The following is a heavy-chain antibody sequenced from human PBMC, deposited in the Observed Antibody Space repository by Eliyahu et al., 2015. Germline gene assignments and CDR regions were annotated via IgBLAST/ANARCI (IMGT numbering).Heavy chain of an antibody. CDR1: GYTFXSYD. J-gene: IGHJ4*02. CDR3: ASNYGDYYFDY. Sequence: QVQLVQSGAEVKKPGASVKXSCKASGYTFXSYDINWVRQATGQGLXWMGWMNPXSGNTGYAQKXQGRVTMTRNTSISTAYMELSSLRSEDTAVYYCASNYGDYYFDYWGQGTLVTVSS. V-gene: IGHV1-8*01. CDR2: MNPXSGNT. D-gene: IGHD4-17*01.